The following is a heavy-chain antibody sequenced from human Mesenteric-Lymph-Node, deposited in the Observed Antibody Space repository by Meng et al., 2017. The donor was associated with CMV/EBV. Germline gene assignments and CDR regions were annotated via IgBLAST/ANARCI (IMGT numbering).Heavy chain of an antibody. J-gene: IGHJ4*02. CDR1: GFTVSSNY. Sequence: GESLKISCAASGFTVSSNYMSWVRQAPGKGLEWVSVIYSGGSTYYADSVKGRFTISRDNSKNTLYLQMNSLRAEDTAVYYCARSPYYYDSSGPGYWGQGTLVTVSS. D-gene: IGHD3-22*01. CDR2: IYSGGST. CDR3: ARSPYYYDSSGPGY. V-gene: IGHV3-66*02.